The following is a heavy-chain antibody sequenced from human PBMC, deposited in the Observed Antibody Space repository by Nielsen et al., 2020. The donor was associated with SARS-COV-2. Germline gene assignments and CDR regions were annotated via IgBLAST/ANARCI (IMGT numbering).Heavy chain of an antibody. Sequence: ASVEVSCKASGYSFTSYEINWVRQATGQGLEWMGWMHPNRGNPGYAQKFQGRVTMTRSTSTSTAYMELHSLGSEDTAVYYCASCKGDGKYFDCEGFDYWGQGTLVTVSS. V-gene: IGHV1-8*02. J-gene: IGHJ4*02. CDR2: MHPNRGNP. CDR3: ASCKGDGKYFDCEGFDY. CDR1: GYSFTSYE. D-gene: IGHD3-9*01.